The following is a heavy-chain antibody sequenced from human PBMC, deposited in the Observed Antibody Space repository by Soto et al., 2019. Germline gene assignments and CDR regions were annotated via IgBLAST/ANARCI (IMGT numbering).Heavy chain of an antibody. Sequence: QVQWVQSGAEVKKPGASVRISCRASGYSFTSTYVHWVRQAPGQGPEWMGIINPAGGTTYYAQKFQGRLTTTSDTPTDTVFMDLNDLTSEDTAVYFCALKVVTYYDNWGQGTLLTVSS. V-gene: IGHV1-46*01. D-gene: IGHD2-21*02. CDR1: GYSFTSTY. J-gene: IGHJ4*02. CDR3: ALKVVTYYDN. CDR2: INPAGGTT.